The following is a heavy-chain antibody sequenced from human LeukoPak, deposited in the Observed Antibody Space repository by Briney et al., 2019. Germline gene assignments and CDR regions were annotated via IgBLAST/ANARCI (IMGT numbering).Heavy chain of an antibody. CDR1: GFTFSSCA. CDR3: ARHPEPGYCSSTSCHESYFDY. CDR2: ISGSGGRP. Sequence: GGSLRLSCAASGFTFSSCAMSWVRQAPGKGLEWVSAISGSGGRPYYADSVKGRFTISRDNSKNALYLQMNSLRAEDTAVYYCARHPEPGYCSSTSCHESYFDYWGQGTLVTVSS. J-gene: IGHJ4*02. D-gene: IGHD2-2*01. V-gene: IGHV3-23*01.